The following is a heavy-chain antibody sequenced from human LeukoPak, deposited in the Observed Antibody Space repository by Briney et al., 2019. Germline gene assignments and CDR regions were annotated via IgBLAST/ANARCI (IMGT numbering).Heavy chain of an antibody. J-gene: IGHJ6*02. Sequence: GGSLRLSCAASGFTFSSYGMHWVRQAPGKGREWVAVIWYDGSNKYYADSVKGRFTISRDNSKNTLYLHMNSLRAEDTAVHYCARDEYYGMDVWGQGTTVTVSS. CDR2: IWYDGSNK. CDR1: GFTFSSYG. V-gene: IGHV3-33*01. CDR3: ARDEYYGMDV.